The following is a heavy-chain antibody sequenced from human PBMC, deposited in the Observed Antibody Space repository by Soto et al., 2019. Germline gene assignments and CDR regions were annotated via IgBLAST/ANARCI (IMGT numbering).Heavy chain of an antibody. CDR2: INAGNGNT. CDR1: GYTFTGYA. CDR3: ARAVAVAADFDY. D-gene: IGHD6-19*01. Sequence: QVQLVQSGAEEKKPGASVKVSCKASGYTFTGYAMHWVRQAPGQRLEWMGWINAGNGNTKYSQKFQGRVTITRDTSASTAYMELSSLRAEATAVYYCARAVAVAADFDYWGQGTLVTVSS. V-gene: IGHV1-3*05. J-gene: IGHJ4*02.